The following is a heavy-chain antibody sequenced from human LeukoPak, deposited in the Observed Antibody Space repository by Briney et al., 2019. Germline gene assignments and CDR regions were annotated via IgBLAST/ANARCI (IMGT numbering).Heavy chain of an antibody. CDR3: AKAGGNSFFDY. D-gene: IGHD1-7*01. CDR2: INPSGGST. J-gene: IGHJ4*02. V-gene: IGHV3-23*01. CDR1: GVTFSSYA. Sequence: GGSLRLSCAASGVTFSSYAMTWVRQGPGKGLEWVSAINPSGGSTYYADSVKRRFTISRDNSKNTLYLQMNSLRAEDTAVYYCAKAGGNSFFDYWGQGTLVTVSS.